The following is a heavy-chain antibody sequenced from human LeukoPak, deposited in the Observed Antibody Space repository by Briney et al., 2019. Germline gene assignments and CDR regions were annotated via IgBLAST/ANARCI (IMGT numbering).Heavy chain of an antibody. V-gene: IGHV3-23*01. CDR3: AKNIQARVRGITPFDY. D-gene: IGHD3-10*01. CDR1: GFTFSNYA. J-gene: IGHJ4*02. Sequence: GGSLRLSCAPSGFTFSNYAMSWVRQAPGKGLEWVSIISGSGGSTIYADSVKGRFTISRDNSNNTLFLHMNNLRAQDTAVYYCAKNIQARVRGITPFDYWGQGTLVTVSS. CDR2: ISGSGGST.